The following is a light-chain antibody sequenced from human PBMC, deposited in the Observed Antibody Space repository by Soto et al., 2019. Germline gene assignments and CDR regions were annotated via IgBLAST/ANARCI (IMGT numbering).Light chain of an antibody. Sequence: EIVMTQSPATLSVSPGERATLSCRASQSVGANLAWYQQKPGQAPRLLIYGASTRAAGISPRFSGGGSGTEFTLTINSLQSQDFGCYYCQQDTYWPRTFGEGDKVGIK. J-gene: IGKJ1*01. V-gene: IGKV3-15*01. CDR1: QSVGAN. CDR3: QQDTYWPRT. CDR2: GAS.